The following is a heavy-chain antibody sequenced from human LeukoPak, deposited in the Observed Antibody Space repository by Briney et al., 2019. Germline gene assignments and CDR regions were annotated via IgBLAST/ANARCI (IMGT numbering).Heavy chain of an antibody. J-gene: IGHJ4*02. CDR3: SRVLRGGTKEFDY. Sequence: SETLSLTRTVSGGPTISISAHWAWIRKPQGKGLEWIGNIFYSGTTYYNPSLKSRVTISVDTSNNQFSLKMRSVTAADTAVYYYSRVLRGGTKEFDYWGQGTLVTVSS. CDR2: IFYSGTT. D-gene: IGHD1-26*01. CDR1: GGPTISISAH. V-gene: IGHV4-39*01.